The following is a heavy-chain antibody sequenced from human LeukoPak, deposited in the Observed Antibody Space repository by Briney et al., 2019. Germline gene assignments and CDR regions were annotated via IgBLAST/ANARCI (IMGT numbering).Heavy chain of an antibody. CDR1: GGSISSGDYY. J-gene: IGHJ4*02. CDR3: AREIDRDGCNYPDY. V-gene: IGHV4-30-4*01. CDR2: IYYSGST. Sequence: SQTLSLACTVSGGSISSGDYYWSWLRQPPGTGLEWIGYIYYSGSTYYNPSLKSRVTISVDTSKNQFSLKLSSVTAADTAVYYCAREIDRDGCNYPDYWGQGTLVTVSS. D-gene: IGHD5-24*01.